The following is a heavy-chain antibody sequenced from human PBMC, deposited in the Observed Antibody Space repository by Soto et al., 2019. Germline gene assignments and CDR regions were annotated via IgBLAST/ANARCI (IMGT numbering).Heavy chain of an antibody. D-gene: IGHD3-22*01. CDR1: GFTFSSYG. CDR2: ISYDGSNK. CDR3: ANAHYDSSGYYIDY. Sequence: QVQLVESGGGVVQPGRSLRLSCAASGFTFSSYGMHWFRQAPGKGLAWVAVISYDGSNKYYADSVKGRFTISRDNSKNTMYLQMNSLRAEDTAVYYCANAHYDSSGYYIDYWGQGTLVTVSS. V-gene: IGHV3-30*18. J-gene: IGHJ4*02.